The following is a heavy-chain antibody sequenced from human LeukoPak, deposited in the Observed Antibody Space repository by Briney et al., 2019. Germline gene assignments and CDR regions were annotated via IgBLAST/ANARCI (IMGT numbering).Heavy chain of an antibody. D-gene: IGHD3-3*01. Sequence: PSETLSLTCAVSGDSISSSNWWSWVRQPPGKGLEWIGEIYHSGSTNCNPSLNPSLKSRVTISVDTSKNQFSLKLSSVTAADTAVYYCARRSPTYYDFWSGNIRGNFDYWGQGTLVTVSS. V-gene: IGHV4-4*02. CDR3: ARRSPTYYDFWSGNIRGNFDY. CDR1: GDSISSSNW. CDR2: IYHSGST. J-gene: IGHJ4*02.